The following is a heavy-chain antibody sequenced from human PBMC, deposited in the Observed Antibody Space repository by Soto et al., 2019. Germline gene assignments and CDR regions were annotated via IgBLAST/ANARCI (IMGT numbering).Heavy chain of an antibody. J-gene: IGHJ6*02. CDR2: INPNSGGT. D-gene: IGHD2-15*01. CDR3: ASSYCSGGSCSLGGMDV. CDR1: GYTFTGYY. Sequence: ASVKVSCKASGYTFTGYYMHWVRQAPGRGLEWMGWINPNSGGTNYAQKFQGWVTMTRDTSISTAYMELSRLRSDDTAVYYCASSYCSGGSCSLGGMDVWGQGTTVTVSS. V-gene: IGHV1-2*04.